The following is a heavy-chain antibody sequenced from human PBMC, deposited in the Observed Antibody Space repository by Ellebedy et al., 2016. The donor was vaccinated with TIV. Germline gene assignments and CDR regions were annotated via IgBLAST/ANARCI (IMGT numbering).Heavy chain of an antibody. CDR2: ISGFNGDT. V-gene: IGHV1-18*04. CDR3: ARVLVTAQSEY. D-gene: IGHD2-21*02. J-gene: IGHJ4*02. CDR1: GYTFTSYS. Sequence: ASVKVSXXTSGYTFTSYSINWVRQAPGQGLEWMGWISGFNGDTNFAQQFQGRVTLTTDTSTSTAYMELRSLRPDNTAVYFCARVLVTAQSEYWGQGTLVTVSS.